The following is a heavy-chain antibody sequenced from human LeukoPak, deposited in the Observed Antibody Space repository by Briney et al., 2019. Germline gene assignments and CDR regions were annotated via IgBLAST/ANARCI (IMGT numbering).Heavy chain of an antibody. Sequence: GSSVKVSCKASGGTFSSYAISWVRQAPGQGLEWMGGIIPIFGTANYAQKFQGRVTITADESTSTAYMELGSLRSEDTAVYYCARDDYDGFDPWGQGTLVTDSS. J-gene: IGHJ5*02. CDR3: ARDDYDGFDP. V-gene: IGHV1-69*01. D-gene: IGHD4-17*01. CDR1: GGTFSSYA. CDR2: IIPIFGTA.